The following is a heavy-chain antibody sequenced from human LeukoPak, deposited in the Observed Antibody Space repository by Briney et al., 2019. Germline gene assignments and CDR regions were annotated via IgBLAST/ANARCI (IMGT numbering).Heavy chain of an antibody. Sequence: GGSLRLSCAASGFTFSSYSINWVRQAPGKGLEWVSSISSSSSYIYYADSVKGRFTISRDNAKNSLYLQMNSLRAEDTAVYYCARGYSSGYWYFDLWGRGTLVTVSS. CDR1: GFTFSSYS. V-gene: IGHV3-21*01. CDR3: ARGYSSGYWYFDL. J-gene: IGHJ2*01. CDR2: ISSSSSYI. D-gene: IGHD5-18*01.